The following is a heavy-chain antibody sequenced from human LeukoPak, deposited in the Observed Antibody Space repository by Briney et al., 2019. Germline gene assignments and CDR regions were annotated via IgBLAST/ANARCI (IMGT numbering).Heavy chain of an antibody. J-gene: IGHJ5*02. CDR2: INSDGSST. CDR3: ARTQAAAGNPPAWFDP. Sequence: QPGGSLRLSCAASGFTFSSYWMHWVRQAPGKGLVWVSRINSDGSSTSYADSVKGRFTISREKAKNTLYLQMNSLRAEDTAVYYCARTQAAAGNPPAWFDPWGQGTLVTVSS. CDR1: GFTFSSYW. V-gene: IGHV3-74*01. D-gene: IGHD6-13*01.